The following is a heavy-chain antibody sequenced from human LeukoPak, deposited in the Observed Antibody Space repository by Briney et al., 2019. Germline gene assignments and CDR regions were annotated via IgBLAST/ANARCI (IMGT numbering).Heavy chain of an antibody. V-gene: IGHV4-34*01. Sequence: SETLSLTCAVYGGSFSGYYWSWIRQPPGKGLEWIGEINHSGSTNYNPSLKSQVTISVDTSKNQFSLKLSPVTAADTAVYYCARLSRIAAAAYYYYGMDVWGQGTTVTVSS. CDR3: ARLSRIAAAAYYYYGMDV. CDR2: INHSGST. D-gene: IGHD6-13*01. J-gene: IGHJ6*02. CDR1: GGSFSGYY.